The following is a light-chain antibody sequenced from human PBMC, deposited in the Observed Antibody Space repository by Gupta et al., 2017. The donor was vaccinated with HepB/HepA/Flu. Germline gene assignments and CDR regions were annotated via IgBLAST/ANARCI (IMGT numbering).Light chain of an antibody. CDR2: GNG. J-gene: IGLJ1*01. Sequence: VLPQRPPWSGAPGRGVTIPGTGSRSNIGAGYDVHWYQHLPGTAPKLLIYGNGFRPSGVPDRFSGSKSGTSASLAITGPRAEDEADYYCQPYDSSLSVFYVFGTGTKVTVL. V-gene: IGLV1-40*01. CDR3: QPYDSSLSVFYV. CDR1: RSNIGAGYD.